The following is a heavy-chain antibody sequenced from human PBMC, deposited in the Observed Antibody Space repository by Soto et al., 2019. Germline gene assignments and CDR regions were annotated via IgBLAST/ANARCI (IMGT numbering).Heavy chain of an antibody. D-gene: IGHD6-19*01. CDR3: ARDDIPGITVATYGLDV. CDR1: GFIFSNFG. Sequence: VQLVESGGGVVQPGRSLRLSCAASGFIFSNFGMHWVRQAPGKGLEWVAVIWYDGSNDYYADSVKGRFTISKGNSKNMLYLEMNSLRAEDTAVYYCARDDIPGITVATYGLDVWGQGTTVTVSS. CDR2: IWYDGSND. J-gene: IGHJ6*02. V-gene: IGHV3-33*01.